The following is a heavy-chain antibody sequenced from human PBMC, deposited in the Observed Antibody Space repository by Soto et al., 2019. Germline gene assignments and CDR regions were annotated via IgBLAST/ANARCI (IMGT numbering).Heavy chain of an antibody. CDR3: ARDNSKGGYYFDY. J-gene: IGHJ4*02. Sequence: PSETLSLTCTVSGGSISSGGYYWSWIRQHPGKGLEWIGYIYYSGTTYYNPSLKSRVTISVDTSKNQFSLKVSSVTAADTAVYFCARDNSKGGYYFDYWGLGTLVTVSS. V-gene: IGHV4-31*03. CDR1: GGSISSGGYY. CDR2: IYYSGTT.